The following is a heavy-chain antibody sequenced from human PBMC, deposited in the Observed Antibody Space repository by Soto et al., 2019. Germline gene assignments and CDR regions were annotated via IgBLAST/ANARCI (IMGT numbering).Heavy chain of an antibody. J-gene: IGHJ4*02. D-gene: IGHD5-12*01. CDR1: GGSISSSSYY. CDR2: IYYSGST. V-gene: IGHV4-39*01. Sequence: SETLSLTCTVSGGSISSSSYYWGWIRQPPGKGLEWIGGIYYSGSTYYNPSLKSRVTISVDTSKNQFSLKLSSVTAADTAVYYCARHGYHSGYDYYFDYWGQGTLVTVSS. CDR3: ARHGYHSGYDYYFDY.